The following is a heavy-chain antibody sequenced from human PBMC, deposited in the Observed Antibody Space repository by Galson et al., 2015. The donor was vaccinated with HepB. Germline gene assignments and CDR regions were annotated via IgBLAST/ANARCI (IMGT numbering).Heavy chain of an antibody. CDR2: VYHSGST. J-gene: IGHJ4*02. Sequence: SETLSLTCTVTGGSISSSNYYWAWLRQPPGKGLEWIGSVYHSGSTFYTPSLKSRVTISVDTSKNQFSLKLTSVTAADTAVYYCARDLRLGEFFFWGQGTLVTVSS. CDR3: ARDLRLGEFFF. V-gene: IGHV4-39*07. CDR1: GGSISSSNYY. D-gene: IGHD3-16*01.